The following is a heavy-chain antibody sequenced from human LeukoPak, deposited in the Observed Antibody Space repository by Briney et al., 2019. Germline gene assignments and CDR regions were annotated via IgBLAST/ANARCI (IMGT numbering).Heavy chain of an antibody. CDR3: AKGSLLWFGEFQIDY. J-gene: IGHJ4*02. CDR1: GFTFSSYA. CDR2: IQYDGTNK. D-gene: IGHD3-10*01. Sequence: GGSLRLSCAASGFTFSSYAMHWVRQAPGKGLEWVAFIQYDGTNKYYADSVKGRFTISRDNSKNTLYLQMNSLRAEDTAVYYCAKGSLLWFGEFQIDYWGQGTLVTVSS. V-gene: IGHV3-30*02.